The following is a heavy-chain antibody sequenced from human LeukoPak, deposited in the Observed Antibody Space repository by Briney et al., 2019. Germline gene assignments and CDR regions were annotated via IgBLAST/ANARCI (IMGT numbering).Heavy chain of an antibody. D-gene: IGHD6-6*01. CDR1: GYSISSGYY. CDR2: LYHSDSI. CDR3: ARGPNEYSSSYPLDY. Sequence: PSETLSLTCAVSGYSISSGYYWIWIRQPPGKGLEWIGSLYHSDSIYYNPSLESRVTMSVDTSKNQFSLKLSSVTAADMAVYYCARGPNEYSSSYPLDYWGQGTLVTVSS. J-gene: IGHJ4*02. V-gene: IGHV4-38-2*01.